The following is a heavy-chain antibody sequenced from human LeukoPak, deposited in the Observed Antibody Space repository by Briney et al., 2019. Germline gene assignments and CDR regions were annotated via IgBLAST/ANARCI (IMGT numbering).Heavy chain of an antibody. Sequence: GGSLGVSCAASGVTCGNSWVHWVRQAPGKGLVWVSLINADGSTATYADSVKGRFTISRDNARNTLSLQMNSLTIEDTAVYYCVVVVEPPDSDGFDVWGQGTMITVSS. J-gene: IGHJ3*01. CDR2: INADGSTA. CDR3: VVVVEPPDSDGFDV. V-gene: IGHV3-74*01. D-gene: IGHD1-14*01. CDR1: GVTCGNSW.